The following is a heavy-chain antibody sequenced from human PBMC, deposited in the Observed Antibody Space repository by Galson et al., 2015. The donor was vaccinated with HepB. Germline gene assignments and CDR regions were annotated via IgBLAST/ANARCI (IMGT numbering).Heavy chain of an antibody. V-gene: IGHV6-1*01. CDR1: GDSVSSNSAA. Sequence: CAISGDSVSSNSAAWNWIRQSPSRGLEWLGRTYYRSKWYNDYAVSVKSRITINPDTSKNQFSLQLNSVTPEDTAVYYCAREVHGVGWLQLVQASSWAFDIWGQGTMVTVSS. CDR3: AREVHGVGWLQLVQASSWAFDI. J-gene: IGHJ3*02. CDR2: TYYRSKWYN. D-gene: IGHD5-24*01.